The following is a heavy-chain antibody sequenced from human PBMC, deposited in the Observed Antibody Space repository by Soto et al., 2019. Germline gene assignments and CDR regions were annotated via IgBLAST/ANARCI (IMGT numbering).Heavy chain of an antibody. V-gene: IGHV4-30-2*01. CDR3: ARKQLLLRFLEWSGGFDP. J-gene: IGHJ5*02. D-gene: IGHD3-3*01. Sequence: SETLSLTCAVSGGSISSGGYSWSWIRQPPGKGLEWIGYIYHSGSTYYNPSLKSRVTISVDRSENQFSLKLSSVTAADTAVYYCARKQLLLRFLEWSGGFDPWGQGTLVTVSS. CDR2: IYHSGST. CDR1: GGSISSGGYS.